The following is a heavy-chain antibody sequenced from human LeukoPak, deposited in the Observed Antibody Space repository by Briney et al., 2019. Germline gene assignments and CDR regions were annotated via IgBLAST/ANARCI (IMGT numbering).Heavy chain of an antibody. CDR3: TKGGGSGTKEVIDY. D-gene: IGHD3-10*01. CDR1: GFNFDDYA. J-gene: IGHJ4*02. Sequence: GGSLRLSCAASGFNFDDYAMNWVRQAPGKGLEWVSLITFDGDYTYYADSVKGRFTISRDNSKDSLYLQMNSLRVEDTALYYCTKGGGSGTKEVIDYWGQGTLVTVSS. V-gene: IGHV3-43D*03. CDR2: ITFDGDYT.